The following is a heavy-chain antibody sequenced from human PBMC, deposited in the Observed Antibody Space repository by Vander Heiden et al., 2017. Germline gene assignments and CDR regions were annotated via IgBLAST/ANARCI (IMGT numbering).Heavy chain of an antibody. Sequence: EVQLVESGGGLVQPGGSLRPSCAASGFTFSSYWMSWVRQAPGKGLEWVANIKQDGSEKYYVDSVKGRFTISRDNAKNSLYLQMNSLRAEDTAVYYCARVSGYCSSTSCYAGIRDLPDYWGQGTLVTVSS. CDR1: GFTFSSYW. CDR3: ARVSGYCSSTSCYAGIRDLPDY. J-gene: IGHJ4*02. V-gene: IGHV3-7*01. CDR2: IKQDGSEK. D-gene: IGHD2-2*01.